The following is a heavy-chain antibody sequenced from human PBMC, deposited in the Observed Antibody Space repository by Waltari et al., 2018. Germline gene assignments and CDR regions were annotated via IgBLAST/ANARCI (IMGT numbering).Heavy chain of an antibody. D-gene: IGHD1-1*01. CDR3: ARHKPGTTWGGAFDI. Sequence: QVQLQESGPGLVKPSETLSLTCAVSGGSINGYYWTWIRPTPGKGLEWIGYIYYTGRTNYTPSLKSRVTISGDRSRNQFSLELRSVTAADTAVYYWARHKPGTTWGGAFDIWGQGTMVTDSS. CDR2: IYYTGRT. CDR1: GGSINGYY. V-gene: IGHV4-59*08. J-gene: IGHJ3*02.